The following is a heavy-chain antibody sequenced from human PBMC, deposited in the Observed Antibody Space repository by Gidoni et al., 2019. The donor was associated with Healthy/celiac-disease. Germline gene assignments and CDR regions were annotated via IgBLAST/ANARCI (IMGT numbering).Heavy chain of an antibody. CDR1: VGSISSGGYS. J-gene: IGHJ4*02. Sequence: LQLQESGSRLVKPTQTLSLTFAASVGSISSGGYSWSWIRQPPGKGLEWIGYIYHSGSTYYNPSLKSRVTISVDRSKNQFSLKLSSVTAADTAVYYCARAGEREYFDYWGQGTLVTVSS. CDR2: IYHSGST. CDR3: ARAGEREYFDY. D-gene: IGHD3-10*01. V-gene: IGHV4-30-2*01.